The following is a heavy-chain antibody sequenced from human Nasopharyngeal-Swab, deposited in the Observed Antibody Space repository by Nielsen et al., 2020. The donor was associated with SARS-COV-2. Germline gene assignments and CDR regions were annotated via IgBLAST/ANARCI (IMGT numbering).Heavy chain of an antibody. D-gene: IGHD5/OR15-5a*01. Sequence: GGSLRLSCAASGFTFSSYSMNWVRQAPGKGLEWVSYISSSGTTIYYGDSVKGRFTISRDNAKNSLYLQMNSLRSEDTAVYYCARALTRLASAILHYWGQGTLVTVSS. CDR1: GFTFSSYS. CDR3: ARALTRLASAILHY. J-gene: IGHJ4*02. CDR2: ISSSGTTI. V-gene: IGHV3-48*04.